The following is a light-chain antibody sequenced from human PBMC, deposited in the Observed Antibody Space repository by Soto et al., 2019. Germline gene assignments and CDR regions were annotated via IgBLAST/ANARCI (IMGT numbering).Light chain of an antibody. V-gene: IGKV3-20*01. J-gene: IGKJ4*01. Sequence: EIVLTQSSGTLSLSPGERATLSCRASQSVRSSYLAWYQQKPGQAPRLLIYGASSRATGIPDRFSGSGSGTDFTLTISRLEPEDLAVYYCQQYGSSPTFGGGTKVEIK. CDR2: GAS. CDR1: QSVRSSY. CDR3: QQYGSSPT.